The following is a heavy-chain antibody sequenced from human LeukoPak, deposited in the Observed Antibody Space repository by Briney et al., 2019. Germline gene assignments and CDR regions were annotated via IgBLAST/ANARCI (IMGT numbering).Heavy chain of an antibody. Sequence: GGSLRLSCAASGFTFSSYAVSWVRQAPGKGLAWVSAISDSGDRTQYADSVRGRFTISRDNSKNTLYLQMNSLRTEDTAVYYCARDPFVNRLVAVYFDYWGQGTLVTVSS. D-gene: IGHD6-19*01. CDR2: ISDSGDRT. CDR1: GFTFSSYA. CDR3: ARDPFVNRLVAVYFDY. V-gene: IGHV3-23*01. J-gene: IGHJ4*02.